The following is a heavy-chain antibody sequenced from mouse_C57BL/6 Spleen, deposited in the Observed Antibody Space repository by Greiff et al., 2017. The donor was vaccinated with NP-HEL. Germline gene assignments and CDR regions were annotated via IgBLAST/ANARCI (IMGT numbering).Heavy chain of an antibody. CDR2: IYPGDGDT. CDR3: ARGRTAQAPFAY. J-gene: IGHJ3*01. D-gene: IGHD3-2*02. CDR1: GYAFSSYW. Sequence: VQLVESGAELVKPGASVKISCKASGYAFSSYWMNWVKQRPGKGLEWIGQIYPGDGDTNYNGKFKGKATLTADKSSSTAYMQLSSLTSEDSAVYFCARGRTAQAPFAYWGQGTLVTVSA. V-gene: IGHV1-80*01.